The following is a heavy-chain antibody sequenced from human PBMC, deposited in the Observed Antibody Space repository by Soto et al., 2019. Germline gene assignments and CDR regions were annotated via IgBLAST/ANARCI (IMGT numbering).Heavy chain of an antibody. CDR3: AKLGSAAAEFYYFDY. J-gene: IGHJ4*02. Sequence: GGSLRLSCAASGFTFSSYGMHWVRQAPGKGLEWVAVISYDGSNKYYADSVKGRFTISRDNSKNTLYLQMNSLRAEDTAVYYCAKLGSAAAEFYYFDYWGQGTLVTVSS. D-gene: IGHD6-13*01. CDR1: GFTFSSYG. V-gene: IGHV3-30*18. CDR2: ISYDGSNK.